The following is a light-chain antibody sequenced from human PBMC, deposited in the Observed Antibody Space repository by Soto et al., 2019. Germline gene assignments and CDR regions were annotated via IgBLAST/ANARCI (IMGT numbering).Light chain of an antibody. CDR3: QQSNSCPWT. CDR2: QAS. J-gene: IGKJ1*01. Sequence: DIQMTQSPSTLSASAGDRVTITCRASQSISSWLAWYQQKPGKAPMLLIYQASSLQSGVPSRFSGSGFGTEFSLTVSSLHPDDFSAYNCQQSNSCPWTFGKGTKVDI. V-gene: IGKV1-5*03. CDR1: QSISSW.